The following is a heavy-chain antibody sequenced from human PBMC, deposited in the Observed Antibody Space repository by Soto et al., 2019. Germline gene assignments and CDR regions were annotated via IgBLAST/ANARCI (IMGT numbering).Heavy chain of an antibody. Sequence: GSXIRSWVASGVTFSNSWMSCFRQAPGKGLEWVGRIKSKTDGGTTDYAAPVKGRFTISRDDSKNTLYLQMNSLKTEDTAVYYCTTSPTYYDFWTGYYMGWFDPCGQRTLVTVSS. J-gene: IGHJ5*02. CDR3: TTSPTYYDFWTGYYMGWFDP. D-gene: IGHD3-3*01. CDR1: GVTFSNSW. V-gene: IGHV3-15*01. CDR2: IKSKTDGGTT.